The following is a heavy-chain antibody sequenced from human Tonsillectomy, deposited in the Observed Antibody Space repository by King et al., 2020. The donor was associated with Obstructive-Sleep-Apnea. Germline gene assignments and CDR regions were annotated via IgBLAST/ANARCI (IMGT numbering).Heavy chain of an antibody. CDR3: TRVPEGNWFDP. CDR2: RRRKANSYAT. V-gene: IGHV3-73*02. Sequence: VQLVESGGGLVQPGGSMKLSCADSGFTLSGSAMHWGRKASGKGLEWGGRRRRKANSYATAYAASVKGRFTISRDDSKNTAYLQMNSLKTEDTAVYYCTRVPEGNWFDPWGQGTLVTVSS. J-gene: IGHJ5*02. CDR1: GFTLSGSA.